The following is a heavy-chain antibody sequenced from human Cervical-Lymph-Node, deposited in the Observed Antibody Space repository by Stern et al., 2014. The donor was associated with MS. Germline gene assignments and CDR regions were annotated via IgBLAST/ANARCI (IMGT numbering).Heavy chain of an antibody. CDR2: ISYSGNT. J-gene: IGHJ4*02. CDR1: GGSVSSGSRY. Sequence: QVQLESGPGLVKPSQTLSLTCTVSGGSVSSGSRYWSWIRQHPGTGLEWIGYISYSGNTYYSPSLQSRLTISMDTSKNQFSLKLRSVTATDTTIYYCARVTEFLRFFYPDYWGQGTLVTVSS. V-gene: IGHV4-31*03. CDR3: ARVTEFLRFFYPDY. D-gene: IGHD3-3*01.